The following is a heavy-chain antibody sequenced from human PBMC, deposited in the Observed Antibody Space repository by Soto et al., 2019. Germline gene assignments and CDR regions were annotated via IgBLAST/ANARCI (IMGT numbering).Heavy chain of an antibody. Sequence: EVQLLESGGGLVQPGGSLRLSCAAAGFTFSIYAMSWVRQAPGKGLEWVSAISGSGGGTYYADSVKGRFTISRDNSKNSLYLQMTSRRADDTAVYYCAKATRGGAATLVRDYWGQGTLVTVSS. CDR3: AKATRGGAATLVRDY. D-gene: IGHD6-13*01. J-gene: IGHJ4*02. CDR1: GFTFSIYA. CDR2: ISGSGGGT. V-gene: IGHV3-23*01.